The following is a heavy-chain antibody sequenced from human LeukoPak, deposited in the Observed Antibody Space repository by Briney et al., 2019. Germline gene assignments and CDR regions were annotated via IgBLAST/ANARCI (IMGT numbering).Heavy chain of an antibody. D-gene: IGHD6-13*01. J-gene: IGHJ4*02. CDR3: ARETDLNSSSWYLIPHTLFDY. V-gene: IGHV4-61*02. Sequence: PSETLSLTCTVSGGSISSGSYYWSWIRQPAGKGLEWIGRIYTSGSTNYNPSLKSRVTISVDTSKNQFSLKLSSVTAADTAVYYCARETDLNSSSWYLIPHTLFDYWGQGTLVTVSS. CDR2: IYTSGST. CDR1: GGSISSGSYY.